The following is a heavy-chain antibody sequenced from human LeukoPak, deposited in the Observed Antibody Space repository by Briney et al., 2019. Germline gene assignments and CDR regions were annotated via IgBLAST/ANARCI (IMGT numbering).Heavy chain of an antibody. J-gene: IGHJ6*03. CDR3: FYYMDV. Sequence: ASVKVSCKASGYTFIGYHLYWVRLAPGQGLEWMGWINPKTGDTNYSENFKGRVTMTTDTSINTAYMDLSSLTYDDTAVYYYFYYMDVWAKGITVIVSS. V-gene: IGHV1-2*02. CDR1: GYTFIGYH. CDR2: INPKTGDT.